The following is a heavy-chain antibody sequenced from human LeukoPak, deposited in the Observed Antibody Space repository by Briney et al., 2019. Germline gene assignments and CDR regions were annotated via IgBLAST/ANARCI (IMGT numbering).Heavy chain of an antibody. J-gene: IGHJ4*02. CDR2: IYYSGST. V-gene: IGHV4-61*01. D-gene: IGHD6-13*01. Sequence: PSETLSLTCTVSGYSISSGYYWSWIRQPPGKGLEWIGYIYYSGSTNYNPSLKSRVTISVDTSKNQFSLKLSSVTAADTAVYYCARDLAAAGYLPFDYWGQGTLVTVSS. CDR3: ARDLAAAGYLPFDY. CDR1: GYSISSGYY.